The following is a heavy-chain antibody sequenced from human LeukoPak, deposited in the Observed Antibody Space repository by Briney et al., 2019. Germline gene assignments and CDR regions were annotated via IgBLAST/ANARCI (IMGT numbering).Heavy chain of an antibody. CDR3: ARNPDYGDYAAFDI. CDR1: GFSFSSHW. D-gene: IGHD4-17*01. V-gene: IGHV3-74*01. J-gene: IGHJ3*02. CDR2: ISDGGSYT. Sequence: GGSLRLSCAASGFSFSSHWVHWVRQAPGKGLVWVSRISDGGSYTSNVDSVKGRFTISRDNAKNSLYLQMNSLRAEDTAVYYCARNPDYGDYAAFDIWGQGTMVTVSS.